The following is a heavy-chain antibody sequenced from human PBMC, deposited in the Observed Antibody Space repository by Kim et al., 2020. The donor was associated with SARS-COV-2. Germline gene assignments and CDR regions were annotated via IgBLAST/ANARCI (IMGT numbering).Heavy chain of an antibody. CDR3: ARSLRRFLEWLPLFGDWFDP. J-gene: IGHJ5*02. D-gene: IGHD3-3*01. V-gene: IGHV5-51*01. CDR2: IYPGDSDT. Sequence: GESLKISCKGSGYSFTSYWIGWVRQMPGKGLEWMGIIYPGDSDTRYSPSFQGQVTISADKSISTAYLQWSSLKASDTAMYYCARSLRRFLEWLPLFGDWFDPWGQGTLVTVSS. CDR1: GYSFTSYW.